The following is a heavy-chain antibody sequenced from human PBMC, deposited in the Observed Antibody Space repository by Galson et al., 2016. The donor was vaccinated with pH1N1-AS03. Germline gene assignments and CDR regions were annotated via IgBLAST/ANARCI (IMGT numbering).Heavy chain of an antibody. J-gene: IGHJ4*02. V-gene: IGHV4-39*01. CDR2: IYDTGRT. Sequence: LRLSCAASGFTINNNYMGWIRQPPGKGLEWIGSIYDTGRTTYNPSLKSRVTISGDTSKNQLSLKVTSMTAADTAVYYCARVVGARPPPDYWGQGTLVTVSS. CDR1: GFTINNNY. D-gene: IGHD1-26*01. CDR3: ARVVGARPPPDY.